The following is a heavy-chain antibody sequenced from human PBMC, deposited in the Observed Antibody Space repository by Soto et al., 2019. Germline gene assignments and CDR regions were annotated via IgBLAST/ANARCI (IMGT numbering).Heavy chain of an antibody. D-gene: IGHD1-1*01. CDR2: ISSSSSYI. CDR1: GFTFGSYS. Sequence: EVQLVESGGGLVKPGGSLRLSCAASGFTFGSYSMNWVRQAPGKGLEWVSSISSSSSYIYYADSVKGRFTISRDNAKNSLYLQMNSLRAEDTAVYYCARDVNWNDEGGAFDIWGQGTMVTVSS. J-gene: IGHJ3*02. V-gene: IGHV3-21*01. CDR3: ARDVNWNDEGGAFDI.